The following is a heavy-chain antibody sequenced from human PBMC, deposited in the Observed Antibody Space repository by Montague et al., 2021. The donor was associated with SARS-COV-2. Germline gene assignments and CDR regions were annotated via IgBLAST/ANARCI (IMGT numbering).Heavy chain of an antibody. J-gene: IGHJ6*02. D-gene: IGHD4/OR15-4a*01. CDR3: TREAYLVLSCDYYYYGMDV. CDR1: GGSISSYY. CDR2: INTSGST. V-gene: IGHV4-4*07. Sequence: SETLSLTCTVSGGSISSYYWNWIRQPPGKGLEWIGGINTSGSTNYNPSLKSRVTMSVDTSKNQFSLKLSSVTAADTAVYYCTREAYLVLSCDYYYYGMDVWGQGTTVTVSS.